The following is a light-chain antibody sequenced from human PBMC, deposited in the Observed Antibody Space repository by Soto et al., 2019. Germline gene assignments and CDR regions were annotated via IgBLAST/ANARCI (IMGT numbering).Light chain of an antibody. CDR3: QHYGDSSWT. CDR2: GTS. J-gene: IGKJ1*01. CDR1: KSVSNTL. V-gene: IGKV3-20*01. Sequence: EIVLTQSPDTLSLSPGERVTLSCRADKSVSNTLLTWFQQKPGQAPRLVIFGTSNRAPGIPDRFIGSGSGTDFTLTISRLEPDDFAVYYCQHYGDSSWTFGQ.